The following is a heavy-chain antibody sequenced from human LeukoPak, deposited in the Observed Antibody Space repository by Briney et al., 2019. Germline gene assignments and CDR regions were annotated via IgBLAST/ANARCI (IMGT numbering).Heavy chain of an antibody. Sequence: GGSLRLSCAASGFTFSNYWMNWVRQAPGKGLEWVANIKQDGSEKYYVDSVEGRFTVSRDNAKNSLYLQMNSLRAEDTAVYYCVRDFDHFYYMDVWGKGTTVTISS. CDR1: GFTFSNYW. CDR2: IKQDGSEK. J-gene: IGHJ6*03. CDR3: VRDFDHFYYMDV. D-gene: IGHD3-9*01. V-gene: IGHV3-7*01.